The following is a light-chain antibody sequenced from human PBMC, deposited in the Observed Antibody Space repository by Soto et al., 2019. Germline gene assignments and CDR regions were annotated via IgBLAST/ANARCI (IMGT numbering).Light chain of an antibody. CDR1: SSDVGGYNY. CDR3: SSYASGTTLVV. V-gene: IGLV2-14*03. Sequence: QSVLTQPASVSGSPGQSIAISCTGTSSDVGGYNYVSWYQQHPGKVPKLMIYDVSNRPSGVSDRFSGSKSGNMASLTISGLQAEDEADYYCSSYASGTTLVVFGGGTKVTVL. CDR2: DVS. J-gene: IGLJ3*02.